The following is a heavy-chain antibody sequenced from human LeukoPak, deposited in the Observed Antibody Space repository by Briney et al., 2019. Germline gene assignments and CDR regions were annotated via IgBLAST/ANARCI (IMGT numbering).Heavy chain of an antibody. CDR1: GYTFIGYY. V-gene: IGHV1-18*04. CDR3: ARSRGGGSCYWFDP. CDR2: ISAYNGNT. D-gene: IGHD2-15*01. Sequence: ASVKGSCKASGYTFIGYYIHWVRQAPGQGLEWMGWISAYNGNTNYAQKLQGRVTMTTDTSTSTAYMELRSLRSDDTAVYYCARSRGGGSCYWFDPWGQGTLVTVSS. J-gene: IGHJ5*02.